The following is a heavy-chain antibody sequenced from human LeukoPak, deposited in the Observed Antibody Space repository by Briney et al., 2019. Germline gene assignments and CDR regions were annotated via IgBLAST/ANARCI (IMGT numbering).Heavy chain of an antibody. J-gene: IGHJ4*02. CDR2: IYTSGST. V-gene: IGHV4-4*07. Sequence: PSETLSLTCTVSGGSISSYYWSWLRQPAGKGLEWIGRIYTSGSTNYNPSLKSRVTMSVDTSKNQFSLKLSSVTAADTAVHYCATLGYSYGTDYWGQGTLVTVSS. CDR3: ATLGYSYGTDY. D-gene: IGHD5-18*01. CDR1: GGSISSYY.